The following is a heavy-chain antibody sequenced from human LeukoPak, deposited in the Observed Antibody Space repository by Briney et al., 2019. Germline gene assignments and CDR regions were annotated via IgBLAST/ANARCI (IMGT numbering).Heavy chain of an antibody. Sequence: GGSLRLSCAASGFTFSSYWMSWVRQAPGKGLEWVANIKQDGSEKYYVDSVKGRFTISRDNAKNSLYLQMNSLRAEDTAVYYCARGVGYCSSTSCYATDAFDIWGQGTMVTVSS. J-gene: IGHJ3*02. CDR3: ARGVGYCSSTSCYATDAFDI. D-gene: IGHD2-2*01. CDR1: GFTFSSYW. V-gene: IGHV3-7*03. CDR2: IKQDGSEK.